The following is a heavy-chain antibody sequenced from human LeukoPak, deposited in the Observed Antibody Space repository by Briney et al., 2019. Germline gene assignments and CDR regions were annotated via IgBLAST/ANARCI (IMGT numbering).Heavy chain of an antibody. CDR2: IIPFFGTT. Sequence: SVKVSCKASGGTFSSYAISWVRQAPGQGLEWMGGIIPFFGTTKHAQKFQGRVTNTAEESTNTAYMELSSLRSEDTAVYYCARGHPSNNWTFDIWGQGTIVTVSS. V-gene: IGHV1-69*13. D-gene: IGHD1-1*01. CDR1: GGTFSSYA. J-gene: IGHJ3*02. CDR3: ARGHPSNNWTFDI.